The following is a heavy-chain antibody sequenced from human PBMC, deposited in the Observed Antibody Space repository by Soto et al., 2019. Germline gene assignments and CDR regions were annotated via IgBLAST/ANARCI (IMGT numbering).Heavy chain of an antibody. CDR3: ARGWGDVVHDAFDI. D-gene: IGHD3-16*01. CDR1: GFTFSYYG. CDR2: IFSSTTTI. Sequence: EGQLVESGGGLVQPGGSLRLSCAASGFTFSYYGMNWVHQAPGKGLEWVSYIFSSTTTIYYADSVKGRFTISRDNAKNSLYLEMNSLRDEDTAVYYCARGWGDVVHDAFDIWGRGTLVTVSS. V-gene: IGHV3-48*02. J-gene: IGHJ3*02.